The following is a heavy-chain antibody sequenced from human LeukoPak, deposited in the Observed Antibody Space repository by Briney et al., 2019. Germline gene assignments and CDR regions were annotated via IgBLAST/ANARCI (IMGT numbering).Heavy chain of an antibody. CDR1: GGTFSSYA. V-gene: IGHV1-69*04. J-gene: IGHJ4*02. D-gene: IGHD4-23*01. CDR2: IIPILGIA. Sequence: SVKVSCKASGGTFSSYAISWVRQAPGQGLEWMGRIIPILGIANYAQKFQGRVTITADKSTSTAYMELSSLRSEDTAVYYCARDREKSTVVTHLDYWGQGTLVTVSS. CDR3: ARDREKSTVVTHLDY.